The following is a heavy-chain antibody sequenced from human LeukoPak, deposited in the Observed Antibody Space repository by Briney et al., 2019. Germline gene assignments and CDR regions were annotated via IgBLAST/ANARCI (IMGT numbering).Heavy chain of an antibody. D-gene: IGHD2-15*01. V-gene: IGHV3-7*01. CDR3: ARVSPRGGYCSGGSCYPNFDY. CDR1: GFTFSTFW. CDR2: IKTDGSEK. Sequence: PGGSLRLSCVASGFTFSTFWMSWVRQAPGKGLEWVATIKTDGSEKYYVDSVKGRFTISRDNAKNSLYLQMNSLRAEDTAVYYCARVSPRGGYCSGGSCYPNFDYWGQGTLVTVSS. J-gene: IGHJ4*02.